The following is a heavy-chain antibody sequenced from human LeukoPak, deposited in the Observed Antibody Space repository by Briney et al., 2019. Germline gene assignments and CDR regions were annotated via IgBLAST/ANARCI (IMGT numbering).Heavy chain of an antibody. CDR3: ARRVASYFDY. CDR1: GGSISSYY. CDR2: IYTSGST. J-gene: IGHJ4*02. D-gene: IGHD2-15*01. V-gene: IGHV4-4*09. Sequence: SETLSLTCAVSGGSISSYYWSWIRQPPGKGLEWIGYIYTSGSTNYNPSLKSRVTISVDTSKSQFSLKLSSVTAADTAVYYCARRVASYFDYWGQGTLVTVSS.